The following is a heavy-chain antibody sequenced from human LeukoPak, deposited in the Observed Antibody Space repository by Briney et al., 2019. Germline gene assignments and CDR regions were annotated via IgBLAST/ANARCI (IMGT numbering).Heavy chain of an antibody. CDR2: MYLSGTT. CDR1: GDSINSLDL. CDR3: AGLVGRYSSGLYYYYFDY. D-gene: IGHD3-22*01. V-gene: IGHV4-4*02. J-gene: IGHJ4*02. Sequence: PSETLSLTCTVSGDSINSLDLWSWVRQPPGKGLEWIGEMYLSGTTHSNPSVKSRVTISIDKSKNQLFLNLSSVTAADTAVYYCAGLVGRYSSGLYYYYFDYWGQGTLVTVSS.